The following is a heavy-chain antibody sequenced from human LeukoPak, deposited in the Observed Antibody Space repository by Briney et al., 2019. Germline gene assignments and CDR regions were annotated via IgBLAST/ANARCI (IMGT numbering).Heavy chain of an antibody. J-gene: IGHJ5*02. CDR2: IYTSGST. Sequence: SETLSLTCTVSGGSISHYYWSWIRQPAGKGLEWIGRIYTSGSTRYNPSLKSRVTMSVGTAKNQFSLKLSSVTAADTAVYYCASTLEYGDWFDPWGQGTPVTVSS. CDR1: GGSISHYY. V-gene: IGHV4-4*07. D-gene: IGHD1-1*01. CDR3: ASTLEYGDWFDP.